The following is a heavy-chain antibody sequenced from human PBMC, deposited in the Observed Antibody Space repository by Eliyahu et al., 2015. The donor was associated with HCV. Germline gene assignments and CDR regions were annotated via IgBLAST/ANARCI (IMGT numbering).Heavy chain of an antibody. CDR1: GFXFSSYA. J-gene: IGHJ4*02. V-gene: IGHV3-30-3*01. CDR3: ARAPSPIAAVDY. D-gene: IGHD6-13*01. Sequence: QVQLVXSGGGXVQPGXSLRLSXAASGFXFSSYAMHXVRQPPGKGLEWVAVISYDGSNKYYADSVKGRFTISRDNSKNTLYLQMNSLRAEDTAVYYCARAPSPIAAVDYWGQGTLVTVSS. CDR2: ISYDGSNK.